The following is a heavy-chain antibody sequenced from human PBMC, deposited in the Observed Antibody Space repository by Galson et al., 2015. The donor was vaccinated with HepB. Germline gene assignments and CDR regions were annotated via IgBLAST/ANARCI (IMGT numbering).Heavy chain of an antibody. CDR1: GFTFSSYA. CDR3: ARDTPGRDGHNSLDY. Sequence: SLRLSCAASGFTFSSYAMHWVRQAPGKGLEWVSVIYSGGSTYYADSVKGRFTISRDNSKNTLYLQMNSLRAEDTAVYYCARDTPGRDGHNSLDYWGQGTLVTVSS. CDR2: IYSGGST. V-gene: IGHV3-NL1*01. D-gene: IGHD5-24*01. J-gene: IGHJ4*02.